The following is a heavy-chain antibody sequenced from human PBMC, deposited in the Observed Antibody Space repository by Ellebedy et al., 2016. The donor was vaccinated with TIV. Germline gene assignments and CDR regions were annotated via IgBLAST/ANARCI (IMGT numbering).Heavy chain of an antibody. CDR1: GFTFSSYW. J-gene: IGHJ4*02. CDR3: ARDQGWAVPGSTRFDY. Sequence: PGGSLRLSCVASGFTFSSYWMSWVRQAPGKWLEWVASIKQEGYEQSYVDSVEGRFTISRDNAKNSLYLQMISLRAEDTAVYYCARDQGWAVPGSTRFDYWGQGTLVTVSS. V-gene: IGHV3-7*01. D-gene: IGHD6-19*01. CDR2: IKQEGYEQ.